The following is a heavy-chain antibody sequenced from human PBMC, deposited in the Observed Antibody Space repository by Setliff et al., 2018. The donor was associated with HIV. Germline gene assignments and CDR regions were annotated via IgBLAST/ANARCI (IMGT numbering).Heavy chain of an antibody. CDR1: GGSISSSSYY. J-gene: IGHJ5*02. D-gene: IGHD3-22*01. CDR2: IYYSGST. V-gene: IGHV4-39*01. CDR3: ARYRYYYDSSGYGRWFDP. Sequence: ASETLSLTCTVSGGSISSSSYYWGWIRQPPGKGLEWIGNIYYSGSTYYNPSLKSRVTISVDPSENQFSLRLNSVTAADTAVYYCARYRYYYDSSGYGRWFDPWGQGTLVTVSS.